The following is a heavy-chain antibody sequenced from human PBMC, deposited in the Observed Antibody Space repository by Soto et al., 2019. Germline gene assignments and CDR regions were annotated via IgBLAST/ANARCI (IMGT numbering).Heavy chain of an antibody. D-gene: IGHD6-19*01. CDR2: IRSKANSYAT. Sequence: PGGSLRLSCAASGFTFSGSAMHWVRQASGKGLEWVGRIRSKANSYATAYAASVKGRFTISRDDSKNTAYLQMNSLKTEDTAVYYCWGIAVAGTDYWGQGTLVTVSS. J-gene: IGHJ4*02. V-gene: IGHV3-73*01. CDR3: WGIAVAGTDY. CDR1: GFTFSGSA.